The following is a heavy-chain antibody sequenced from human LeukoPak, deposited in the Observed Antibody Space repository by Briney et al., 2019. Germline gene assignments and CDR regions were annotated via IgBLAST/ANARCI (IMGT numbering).Heavy chain of an antibody. CDR2: IHYSGST. Sequence: SETLSLTCTVSGGSISTYYRSWIRQPPGKGLEWIGYIHYSGSTNYNPSLKSRVTISVDTSKNQFSLKLSSVTAADTAVYYCARGTGYCSSTSCYASDYYYYMDVWGKGTTVSVSS. V-gene: IGHV4-59*01. D-gene: IGHD2-2*01. J-gene: IGHJ6*03. CDR3: ARGTGYCSSTSCYASDYYYYMDV. CDR1: GGSISTYY.